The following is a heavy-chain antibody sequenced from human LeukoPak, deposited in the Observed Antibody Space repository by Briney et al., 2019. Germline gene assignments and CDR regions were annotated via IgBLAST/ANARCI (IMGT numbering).Heavy chain of an antibody. J-gene: IGHJ4*02. CDR2: IFPGGSS. CDR1: GGSITEFY. D-gene: IGHD2-2*01. Sequence: PSETLSLTCTVSGGSITEFYWSWIRQSPPKGLEWIGYIFPGGSSNSSPSLKSRVTISEDTSQNQFSLKLSSVTAADTATYYCARSRPAPKEFDCWGQGILVTVSS. V-gene: IGHV4-4*09. CDR3: ARSRPAPKEFDC.